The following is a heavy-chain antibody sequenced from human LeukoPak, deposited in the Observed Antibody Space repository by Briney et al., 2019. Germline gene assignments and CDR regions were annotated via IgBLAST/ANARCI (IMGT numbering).Heavy chain of an antibody. V-gene: IGHV4-39*01. CDR2: IYYSGDT. D-gene: IGHD6-6*01. J-gene: IGHJ4*02. CDR1: GGSISSNNYY. CDR3: ARLQPYGPSSDY. Sequence: SETLSLTCTVSGGSISSNNYYWAWIRQPPGKGLEWIGSIYYSGDTYYNPSLTSRVTISVDTSKNQFSLRLTSVTAADTAVYLCARLQPYGPSSDYWGPGTLVTVSS.